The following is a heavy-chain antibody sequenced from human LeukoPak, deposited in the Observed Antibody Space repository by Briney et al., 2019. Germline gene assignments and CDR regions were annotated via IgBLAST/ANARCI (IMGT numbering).Heavy chain of an antibody. CDR2: ISGSGGST. CDR1: GFTFSSYA. Sequence: GGSLRLSCAASGFTFSSYAMSWVRQAPGKGLEWVSAISGSGGSTYYADSVEGRFTISRDNSKSTLYLQMNSLRAEDTAVYYCAKDTIRNYCTSTSCYVVYWGQGTLVTVSS. CDR3: AKDTIRNYCTSTSCYVVY. D-gene: IGHD2-2*01. V-gene: IGHV3-23*01. J-gene: IGHJ4*02.